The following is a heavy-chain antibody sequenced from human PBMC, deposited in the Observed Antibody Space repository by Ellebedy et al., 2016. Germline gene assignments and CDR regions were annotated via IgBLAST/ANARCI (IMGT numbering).Heavy chain of an antibody. Sequence: GESLKISCVASGFTFDDYPMAWIRQTPERGLEWVSYISSAGTSTYYADSVRGRFTISRDNTKKTLDLQMNDLRPEDTALYYCARGRIVARVFDPWGQGTRVNVSS. D-gene: IGHD5-12*01. V-gene: IGHV3-11*01. J-gene: IGHJ5*02. CDR2: ISSAGTST. CDR1: GFTFDDYP. CDR3: ARGRIVARVFDP.